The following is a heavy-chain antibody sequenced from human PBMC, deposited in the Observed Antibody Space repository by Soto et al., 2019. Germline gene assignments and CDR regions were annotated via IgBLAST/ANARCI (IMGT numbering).Heavy chain of an antibody. V-gene: IGHV4-34*01. CDR2: INHNGNT. Sequence: SETLSLTCAVYGGSLSDNYWNWLRQPPGKGLEWIGEINHNGNTNYNSPLRSRVTISIDTSKSQFSLNLRSVSASDTAMYYCARHPGNENFDYWGQGTLVTVSS. CDR3: ARHPGNENFDY. J-gene: IGHJ4*02. CDR1: GGSLSDNY. D-gene: IGHD1-1*01.